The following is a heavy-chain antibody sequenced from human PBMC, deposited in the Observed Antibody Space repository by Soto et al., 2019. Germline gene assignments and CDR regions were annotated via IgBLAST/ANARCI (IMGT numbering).Heavy chain of an antibody. CDR1: CGSISTYY. CDR2: VYNSGST. CDR3: ARDRQHTYGNCFDP. Sequence: SETLSLTCTVSCGSISTYYWSWIRQPPGKGLEWIGYVYNSGSTKYNPSLKSRVTIWESTSKNQVSLRLTSVTAADTAVYYCARDRQHTYGNCFDPWGQGTLVTVPQ. D-gene: IGHD4-17*01. V-gene: IGHV4-59*01. J-gene: IGHJ5*02.